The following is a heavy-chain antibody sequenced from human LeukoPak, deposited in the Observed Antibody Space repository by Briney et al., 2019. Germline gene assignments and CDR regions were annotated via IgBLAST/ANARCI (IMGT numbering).Heavy chain of an antibody. D-gene: IGHD5-24*01. V-gene: IGHV1-2*02. J-gene: IGHJ4*02. CDR2: INSNNGDT. CDR3: ARDGDGYNLD. Sequence: ASVKVSCKASGYTFTGYYLHWVRQAPGQGLEWVGGINSNNGDTHYAQNFQGRVTMARDTSISTAYMELSRLGSDDTAVYYCARDGDGYNLDRGQGTLVTVSS. CDR1: GYTFTGYY.